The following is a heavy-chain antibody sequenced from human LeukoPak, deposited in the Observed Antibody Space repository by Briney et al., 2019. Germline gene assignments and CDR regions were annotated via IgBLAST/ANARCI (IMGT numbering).Heavy chain of an antibody. D-gene: IGHD2-15*01. V-gene: IGHV1-46*01. J-gene: IGHJ5*02. CDR1: GYTFTSYY. CDR2: INPSGGST. Sequence: GASVKVSCKASGYTFTSYYMHWVRQAPGQGLEWMGIINPSGGSTSYAQKFQGRVTMTEDTSTDTAYMELSSLRSEDTAVYYCATDHRCSGGSCYSNWFDPWGQGTLVTVSS. CDR3: ATDHRCSGGSCYSNWFDP.